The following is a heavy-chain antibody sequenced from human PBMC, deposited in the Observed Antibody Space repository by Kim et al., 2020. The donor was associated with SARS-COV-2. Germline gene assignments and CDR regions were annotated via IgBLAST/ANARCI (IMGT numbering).Heavy chain of an antibody. J-gene: IGHJ6*02. Sequence: SETLSLTCTVSGGSISRYYWSWIRQPAGKGLEWIGRISTSGSTNYNPSLKSRVTMSVDTYKNKFSLKLSSVTAADTAVYYCARDSPPLGWELLSTSYGMDVWGQGTTVTVSS. CDR3: ARDSPPLGWELLSTSYGMDV. CDR2: ISTSGST. V-gene: IGHV4-4*07. D-gene: IGHD1-26*01. CDR1: GGSISRYY.